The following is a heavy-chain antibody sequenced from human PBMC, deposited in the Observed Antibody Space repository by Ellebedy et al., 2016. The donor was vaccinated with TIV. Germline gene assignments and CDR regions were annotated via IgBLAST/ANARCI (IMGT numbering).Heavy chain of an antibody. CDR1: GFTFTSSN. J-gene: IGHJ3*02. CDR3: ARELGSGWNRDAFDI. Sequence: PGGSLRLSCAASGFTFTSSNMNWVRQAPGKGLEWVSYISSSSSTISYADSVKGRFTISRDNAKNSLYLQMNGLRDEDTAVYYCARELGSGWNRDAFDIWGQGTMATVSS. V-gene: IGHV3-48*02. CDR2: ISSSSSTI. D-gene: IGHD6-19*01.